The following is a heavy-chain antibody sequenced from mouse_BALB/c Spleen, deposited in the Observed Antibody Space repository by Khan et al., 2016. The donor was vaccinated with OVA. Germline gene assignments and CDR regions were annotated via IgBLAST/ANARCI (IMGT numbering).Heavy chain of an antibody. J-gene: IGHJ3*01. V-gene: IGHV1S137*01. CDR3: TRGGGGCRFDY. CDR2: ISTYYGDA. Sequence: QVRLQQSGAELVRPGVSVKISCKGSGYKFTDFTMHWVKQSHAKSLEWIGVISTYYGDATYNQKFKGKATMTVDKSSSTAYMELARLTSEDSAIYFCTRGGGGCRFDYWGQGTLVTVSA. CDR1: GYKFTDFT.